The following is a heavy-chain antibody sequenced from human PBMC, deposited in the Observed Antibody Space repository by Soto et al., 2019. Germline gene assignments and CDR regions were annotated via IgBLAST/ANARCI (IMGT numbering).Heavy chain of an antibody. D-gene: IGHD3-9*01. CDR2: IIPIFGTA. Sequence: QVQLVQSGAEVKKPGSSVKVSCKASGGTFSSYAISWVRQAPGHGLEWMGGIIPIFGTANYAQKFQGRVTITADKSTRTAYMQLSSLRSEDTAVYYCATYYDILTDYSRGDAFHIWGQGKMVTVSS. CDR3: ATYYDILTDYSRGDAFHI. J-gene: IGHJ3*02. CDR1: GGTFSSYA. V-gene: IGHV1-69*06.